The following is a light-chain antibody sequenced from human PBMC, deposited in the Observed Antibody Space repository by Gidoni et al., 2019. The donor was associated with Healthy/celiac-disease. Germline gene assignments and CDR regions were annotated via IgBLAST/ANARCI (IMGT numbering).Light chain of an antibody. J-gene: IGKJ3*01. V-gene: IGKV1-39*01. Sequence: DIHITHSPSSLSASVGDRVTITCRSSQSISSYLNWYQQKPGKAPKLLIYAASSLQSGVPSRFSGSGSGTDFTLTISSLQPEDFATYYCQQSYSTLTFGPGTKVDIK. CDR2: AAS. CDR3: QQSYSTLT. CDR1: QSISSY.